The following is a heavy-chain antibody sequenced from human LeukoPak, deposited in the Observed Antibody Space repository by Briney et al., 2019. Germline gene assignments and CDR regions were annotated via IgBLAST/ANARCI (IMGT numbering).Heavy chain of an antibody. CDR1: GFTFSSSD. V-gene: IGHV3-13*01. Sequence: PGGSLRLSCAASGFTFSSSDMHWVRQVTGKGLEWVSAIGTAGDTCYPGSVKGRFTISRENAKNSLSLQMNSLRAGDTAVYYCARLRSAAFDIWGQGTIVTVSS. J-gene: IGHJ3*02. CDR3: ARLRSAAFDI. D-gene: IGHD4-17*01. CDR2: IGTAGDT.